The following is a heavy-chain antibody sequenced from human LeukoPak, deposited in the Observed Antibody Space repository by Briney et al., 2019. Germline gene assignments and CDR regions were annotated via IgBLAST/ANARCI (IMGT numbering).Heavy chain of an antibody. V-gene: IGHV5-51*01. D-gene: IGHD2-15*01. J-gene: IGHJ1*01. Sequence: GESLKISCKGSGYSFTSYWIGWVRQMPGKGLEWMGIIYPGDSDTSYSPSFQGQVTISADKSISTAYLQWSSLKASDTAMYYCARVRYCSGGSCYTDEYFQHWGQGTLVTVSS. CDR1: GYSFTSYW. CDR2: IYPGDSDT. CDR3: ARVRYCSGGSCYTDEYFQH.